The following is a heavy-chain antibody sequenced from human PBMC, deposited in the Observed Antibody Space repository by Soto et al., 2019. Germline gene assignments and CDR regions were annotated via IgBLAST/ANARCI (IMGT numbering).Heavy chain of an antibody. CDR2: INHSGST. V-gene: IGHV4-34*01. Sequence: SENLSITCAVYGGSFSGYYWSWIRQPPGKGLEWIGEINHSGSTNYNPSLKSRVTISVDTSKNQFSLKLSSVTAADTAVLYCARDTNRNNGYAFSYWGQGTLVT. J-gene: IGHJ4*02. D-gene: IGHD5-12*01. CDR1: GGSFSGYY. CDR3: ARDTNRNNGYAFSY.